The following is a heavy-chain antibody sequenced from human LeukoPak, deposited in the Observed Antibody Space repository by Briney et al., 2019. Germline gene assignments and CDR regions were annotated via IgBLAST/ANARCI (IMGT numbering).Heavy chain of an antibody. CDR1: GGSISSYY. CDR3: ARERVTGTSQINFDY. Sequence: PSETLSLTCTVSGGSISSYYWSWIRQPAGKGLEWIGRIYTSGSTNYNPSLKSRVTMSVDTSKNQFSLKLSSVTAADTAVYYCARERVTGTSQINFDYWGQGTLVTVSS. V-gene: IGHV4-4*07. J-gene: IGHJ4*02. D-gene: IGHD1-7*01. CDR2: IYTSGST.